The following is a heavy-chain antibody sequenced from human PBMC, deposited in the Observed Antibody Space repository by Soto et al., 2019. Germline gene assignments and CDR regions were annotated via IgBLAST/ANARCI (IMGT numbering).Heavy chain of an antibody. V-gene: IGHV1-24*01. CDR3: ATDAKRTGTGPGNAFDI. CDR2: FDPEDGET. Sequence: ASVKVSCKVSGYTLTELSMHWVRQAPGKGLEWMGGFDPEDGETIYAQKFQGRVTMTEDTSTDTAYMELSSLRSEDTAVYYCATDAKRTGTGPGNAFDIWGQGTMVTGSS. J-gene: IGHJ3*02. D-gene: IGHD1-1*01. CDR1: GYTLTELS.